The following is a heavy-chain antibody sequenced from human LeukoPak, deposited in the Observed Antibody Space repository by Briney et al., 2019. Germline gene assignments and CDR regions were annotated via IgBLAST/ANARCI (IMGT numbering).Heavy chain of an antibody. CDR1: GDSVSSNSAA. D-gene: IGHD6-13*01. Sequence: SQTLSLTCAISGDSVSSNSAAWNWIRQYPSRGLEWLGRTYYRSKWYNDYAVSVKSRITINPDTSKNQFSLQLNSVTPEDTAVYYCGRSSSSWYWDFDYWGQGTLVTVSS. CDR2: TYYRSKWYN. J-gene: IGHJ4*02. V-gene: IGHV6-1*01. CDR3: GRSSSSWYWDFDY.